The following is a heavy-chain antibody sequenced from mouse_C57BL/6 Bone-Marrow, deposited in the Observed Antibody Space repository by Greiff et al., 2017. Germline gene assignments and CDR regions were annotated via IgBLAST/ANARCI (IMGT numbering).Heavy chain of an antibody. CDR1: GFTFSSSG. Sequence: EVMLVESGGDLVKPGGSLKLSCAASGFTFSSSGMSWVRQTPDKRLEWVATISSGGSYTYYPDSVKGRFTISRDNAKNTLYLQMSSLKSEDTAMYYCARRRIPHWYFDVWGTGTTVTVSS. V-gene: IGHV5-6*02. CDR3: ARRRIPHWYFDV. J-gene: IGHJ1*03. CDR2: ISSGGSYT.